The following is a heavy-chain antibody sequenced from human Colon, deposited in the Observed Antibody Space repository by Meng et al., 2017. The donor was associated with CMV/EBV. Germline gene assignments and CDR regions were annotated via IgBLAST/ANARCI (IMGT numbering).Heavy chain of an antibody. CDR3: AKDWASGWFKGNYWYFDV. CDR1: GGSIRTYY. D-gene: IGHD6-19*01. V-gene: IGHV4-59*01. CDR2: VYHSGST. J-gene: IGHJ2*01. Sequence: SETLSLTCAVSGGSIRTYYWSWIRQPPGKGLEWIGYVYHSGSTNYNPSLKSRVTISVDTSTNQFSLKLTSVTTADTAVYYCAKDWASGWFKGNYWYFDVWGRGTLVTVSS.